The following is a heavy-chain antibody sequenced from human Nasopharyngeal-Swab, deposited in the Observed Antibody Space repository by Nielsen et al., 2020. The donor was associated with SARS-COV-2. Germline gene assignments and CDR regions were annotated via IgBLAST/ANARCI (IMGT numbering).Heavy chain of an antibody. J-gene: IGHJ6*02. D-gene: IGHD5-12*01. CDR2: INPSGGST. Sequence: WVRQAPGQGLEWMGIINPSGGSTSYAQKFQGRVTMTRDTSTSTVYMELSSLRSEDTAVYYCASWVVATRDTNYYYYGMDVWGQGTTVTVSS. CDR3: ASWVVATRDTNYYYYGMDV. V-gene: IGHV1-46*01.